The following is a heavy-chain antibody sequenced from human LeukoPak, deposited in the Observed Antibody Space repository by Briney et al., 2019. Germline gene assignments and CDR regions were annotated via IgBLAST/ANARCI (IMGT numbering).Heavy chain of an antibody. J-gene: IGHJ4*02. CDR3: AREGDWNYIPYFDY. D-gene: IGHD1-7*01. V-gene: IGHV3-21*01. Sequence: PGGSLRLSCAASGFTFSSYSMNWVRQAPGKGLEWVSSISSSSSYIYYADSVKGRFTISRDNAKNSLYLQMNSLRAEDTAVYYCAREGDWNYIPYFDYWGQGTLVTVSS. CDR2: ISSSSSYI. CDR1: GFTFSSYS.